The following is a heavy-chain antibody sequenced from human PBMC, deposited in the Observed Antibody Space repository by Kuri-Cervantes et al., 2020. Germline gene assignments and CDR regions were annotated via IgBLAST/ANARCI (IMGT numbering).Heavy chain of an antibody. CDR1: GYIFTNYG. D-gene: IGHD5-24*01. Sequence: SVKVSCKTSGYIFTNYGISWVRQAPGQGLEWMGGIIPIFGTANYAQKFQGRVTITTDESTSTAYIELSSLRSEDTAVYYCASLSIGRVREIYYFDYWGQGTLVTVSS. J-gene: IGHJ4*02. V-gene: IGHV1-69*05. CDR2: IIPIFGTA. CDR3: ASLSIGRVREIYYFDY.